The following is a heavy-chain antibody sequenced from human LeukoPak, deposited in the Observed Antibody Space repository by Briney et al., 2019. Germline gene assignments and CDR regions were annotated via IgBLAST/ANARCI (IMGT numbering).Heavy chain of an antibody. CDR1: GGTFSSYA. J-gene: IGHJ4*02. CDR3: ARVTHCSGGSCYDY. CDR2: IIPIFGTA. V-gene: IGHV1-69*05. D-gene: IGHD2-15*01. Sequence: GPSVKVSCKASGGTFSSYAISWVRQAPGQGLEWMGGIIPIFGTANYAQKFQGRVTITTDESTSTAYMELSSLRSEDTAVYYCARVTHCSGGSCYDYWGQGTLVTVSS.